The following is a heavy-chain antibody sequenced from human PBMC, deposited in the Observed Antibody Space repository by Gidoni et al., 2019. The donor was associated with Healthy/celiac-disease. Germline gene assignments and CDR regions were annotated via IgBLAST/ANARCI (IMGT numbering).Heavy chain of an antibody. CDR1: GGTFSSYA. V-gene: IGHV1-69*01. D-gene: IGHD5-12*01. CDR2: IIPIFGTA. J-gene: IGHJ5*02. CDR3: ARDEGRDGYNPNWFDP. Sequence: QVQLVQSGAEVKKPGSSVKVSCKASGGTFSSYAISRVRQAPGQGLEWMGGIIPIFGTANYAQKFQGRVTITADESTSTAYMELSSLRSEDTAVYYCARDEGRDGYNPNWFDPWGQGTLVTVSS.